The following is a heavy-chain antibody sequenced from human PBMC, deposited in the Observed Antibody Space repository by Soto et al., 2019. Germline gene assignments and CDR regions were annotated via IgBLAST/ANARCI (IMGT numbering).Heavy chain of an antibody. J-gene: IGHJ5*02. D-gene: IGHD2-2*01. CDR2: IYHSGST. CDR3: SSRITDAPT. V-gene: IGHV4-30-2*01. CDR1: GGSISSGGYS. Sequence: SETLSLTCAVSGGSISSGGYSWSWIRQPPGKGLEWIGYIYHSGSTYYNSSLNSRVTISIDNSKKQFSLILSSVTAADTAVYYCSSRITDAPTWGQGTLVTVSS.